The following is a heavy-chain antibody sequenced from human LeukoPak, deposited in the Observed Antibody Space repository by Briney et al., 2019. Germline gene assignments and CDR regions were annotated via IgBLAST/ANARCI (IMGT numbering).Heavy chain of an antibody. CDR3: AKEGGIYSSVSCYLRTMPFDS. V-gene: IGHV3-23*01. D-gene: IGHD2-2*01. J-gene: IGHJ4*02. CDR1: GFTFNSSA. CDR2: ISGSGAGT. Sequence: GGSLSLFRAPSGFTFNSSAMASGRQAPGKGLEWVSAISGSGAGTYYADSVKGRFTISRDNSKNTVYLQMNSLREEDTAVYYCAKEGGIYSSVSCYLRTMPFDSWGQGTLVTVSS.